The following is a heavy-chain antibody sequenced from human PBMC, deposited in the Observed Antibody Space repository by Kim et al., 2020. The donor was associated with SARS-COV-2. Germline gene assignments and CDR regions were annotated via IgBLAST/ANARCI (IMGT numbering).Heavy chain of an antibody. V-gene: IGHV3-21*01. CDR1: GFTFRSYS. D-gene: IGHD6-13*01. CDR3: ARGEHQLTDTSMDY. J-gene: IGHJ4*02. CDR2: ISSSSSFI. Sequence: GGSLRLSCAASGFTFRSYSMNWVRQAPGKGLEWVSSISSSSSFIYYEDSVKGRFTISRDNAKNSLFLQMNSLRAEDTAVYYCARGEHQLTDTSMDYWGQGTLVTVSS.